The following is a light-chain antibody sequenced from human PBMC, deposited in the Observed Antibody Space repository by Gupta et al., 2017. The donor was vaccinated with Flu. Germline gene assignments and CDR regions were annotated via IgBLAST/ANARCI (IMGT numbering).Light chain of an antibody. CDR2: DVS. J-gene: IGLJ2*01. CDR3: SSKRSSSTLGI. V-gene: IGLV2-14*03. Sequence: QSALTQPASVSGSPGQSITISCTGTSNDVGGYNYVSWYQQHPGKAPKLMIYDVSDRPSGVSNRFSGSKSGTPAYLNISGLQADDEAEDDCSSKRSSSTLGIFGGGTRLTVL. CDR1: SNDVGGYNY.